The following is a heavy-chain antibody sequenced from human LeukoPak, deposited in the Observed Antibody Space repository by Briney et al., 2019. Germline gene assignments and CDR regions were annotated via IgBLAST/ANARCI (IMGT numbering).Heavy chain of an antibody. CDR1: GDSVSSNSAA. CDR2: TYYRSKWYN. Sequence: SQTLSLTCAISGDSVSSNSAAWNWIRQSPSGGLEWLGRTYYRSKWYNDYAVSVKSRITINPDRSKNQVSLQMNSVTSEDTAVYYCARETTSLFDSWGQGTLVTVSS. D-gene: IGHD2/OR15-2a*01. V-gene: IGHV6-1*01. CDR3: ARETTSLFDS. J-gene: IGHJ4*02.